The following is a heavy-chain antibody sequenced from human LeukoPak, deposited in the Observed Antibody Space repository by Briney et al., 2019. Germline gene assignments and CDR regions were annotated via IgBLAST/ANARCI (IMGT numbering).Heavy chain of an antibody. CDR2: ISSSSSYI. Sequence: GGSLRLSCAASGFTFSSYSMNWVRQAPGKGLEWVSSISSSSSYIYYADSVKGRFTISRDNAKNSLYLQMNSLRAEDTAVYYCARDREGVAVPAANYIDYWGQGTLVTVSS. CDR1: GFTFSSYS. V-gene: IGHV3-21*01. J-gene: IGHJ4*02. D-gene: IGHD2-2*01. CDR3: ARDREGVAVPAANYIDY.